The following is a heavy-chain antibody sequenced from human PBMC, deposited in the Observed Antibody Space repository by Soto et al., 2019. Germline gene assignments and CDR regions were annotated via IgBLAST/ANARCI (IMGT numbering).Heavy chain of an antibody. CDR2: ISGSGDET. V-gene: IGHV3-23*01. Sequence: EVQLLESGGGLVQPGGSLRLSCAASGFTFSSYAINWVRQAPGKGLEWVSTISGSGDETYYADSVKGRFTISRDNSKNTLSLQMNSLRAEDTAVYYCAKSGQSSWANMDVWGQGTTVTVSS. CDR1: GFTFSSYA. D-gene: IGHD2-2*01. CDR3: AKSGQSSWANMDV. J-gene: IGHJ6*02.